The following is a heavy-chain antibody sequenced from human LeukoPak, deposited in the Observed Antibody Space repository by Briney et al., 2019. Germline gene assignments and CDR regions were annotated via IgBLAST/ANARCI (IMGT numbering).Heavy chain of an antibody. Sequence: GGSLRLSCAASGFTFITFAMIWVRQPPGKGMEWVSSIFPSGGEIHYADSVRGRFTISRDNSKSTLSLQMNSLRAEDTAIYYCATYRQVLLPFESWGQGTLVTVSS. CDR3: ATYRQVLLPFES. CDR2: IFPSGGEI. V-gene: IGHV3-23*01. D-gene: IGHD2-8*02. CDR1: GFTFITFA. J-gene: IGHJ4*02.